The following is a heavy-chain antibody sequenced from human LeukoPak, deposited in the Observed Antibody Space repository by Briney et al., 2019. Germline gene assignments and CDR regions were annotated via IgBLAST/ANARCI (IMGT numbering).Heavy chain of an antibody. CDR2: ISDDGNSK. D-gene: IGHD5-12*01. CDR1: GFTFSSHA. J-gene: IGHJ3*02. V-gene: IGHV3-30-3*01. Sequence: GGSLRLSCAASGFTFSSHAMHWVRQAPGKGLEWVAVISDDGNSKYYQQSVKGRFTISRDNSKNTLYLEMNSLRDEDTAVYYCASVDDLDAFAMWGQGTMVTVSS. CDR3: ASVDDLDAFAM.